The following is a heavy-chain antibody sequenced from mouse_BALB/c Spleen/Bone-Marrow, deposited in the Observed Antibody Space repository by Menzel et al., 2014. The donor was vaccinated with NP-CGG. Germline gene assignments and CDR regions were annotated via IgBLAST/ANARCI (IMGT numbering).Heavy chain of an antibody. J-gene: IGHJ2*03. V-gene: IGHV1-82*01. CDR1: GYPFSSSW. Sequence: QVQLQQSGPELVKPGASVKIACKVSGYPFSSSWMSWVKQRPGQGLEWIGRIYPGDGNTNYNGKFKGKATLTADKSSSTASMHLSSLTSVDSAVYFCARSGYGNYVDYWGQGTSLTVSS. D-gene: IGHD2-10*02. CDR3: ARSGYGNYVDY. CDR2: IYPGDGNT.